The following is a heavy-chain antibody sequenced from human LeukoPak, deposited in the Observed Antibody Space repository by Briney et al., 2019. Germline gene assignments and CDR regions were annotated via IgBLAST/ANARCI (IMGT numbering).Heavy chain of an antibody. CDR3: AKDVSWGSYIT. Sequence: GGSLRLSCAASGFTFSSYSMNWVRQAPGKGLEWASSISSSSSYIYYADSVKGRFTISSDNSKNTLYLQMNSLRAEDTAVYYCAKDVSWGSYITWGQGTLVTVSS. CDR2: ISSSSSYI. V-gene: IGHV3-21*04. D-gene: IGHD3-16*01. J-gene: IGHJ5*02. CDR1: GFTFSSYS.